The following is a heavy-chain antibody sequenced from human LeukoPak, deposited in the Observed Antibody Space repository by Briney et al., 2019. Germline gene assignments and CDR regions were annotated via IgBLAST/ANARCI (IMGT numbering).Heavy chain of an antibody. CDR1: GGSISSYY. CDR3: ARDRIYFDY. J-gene: IGHJ4*02. Sequence: PSETLSLTCTVSGGSISSYYWSWIRQPPGKGLEWIGYIYYSGSTNYNPSPKSRVTISVDTSKNQFSLKLSSVTAADTAVYYCARDRIYFDYWGQGTLVTVSS. CDR2: IYYSGST. V-gene: IGHV4-59*01.